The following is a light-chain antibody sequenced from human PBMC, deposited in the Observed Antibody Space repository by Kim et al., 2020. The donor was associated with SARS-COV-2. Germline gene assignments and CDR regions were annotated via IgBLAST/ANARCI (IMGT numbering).Light chain of an antibody. J-gene: IGLJ2*01. CDR1: KLGDKY. V-gene: IGLV3-1*01. CDR2: QDS. Sequence: SLSPGQTARITCSGDKLGDKYACWYQQQPGQSPVLVIYQDSKRPSGIPERFSGSNSGNTATLTISGTQAMDEADYYCQAWDSSTVVFGGGTQLTVL. CDR3: QAWDSSTVV.